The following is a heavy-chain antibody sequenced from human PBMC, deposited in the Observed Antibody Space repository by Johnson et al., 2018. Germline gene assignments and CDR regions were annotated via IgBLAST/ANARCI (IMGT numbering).Heavy chain of an antibody. D-gene: IGHD3-22*01. J-gene: IGHJ3*02. CDR2: IYHSGST. V-gene: IGHV4-4*02. Sequence: QVQLQESGPGLVKPSGTLSLTCAVSGGSISSSNWWSWVRQPPGKGLEWIGEIYHSGSTNYNPSLKSRVPIAVDKSKNQFSLKLSSVTAADTAVYYCARDLALYDSSGYGSRWYAFDIWGQGTMVTVSS. CDR1: GGSISSSNW. CDR3: ARDLALYDSSGYGSRWYAFDI.